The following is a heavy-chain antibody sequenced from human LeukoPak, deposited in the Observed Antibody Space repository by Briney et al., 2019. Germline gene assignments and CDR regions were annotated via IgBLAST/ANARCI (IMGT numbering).Heavy chain of an antibody. CDR2: ISSSGATI. D-gene: IGHD5-18*01. J-gene: IGHJ4*02. V-gene: IGHV3-48*03. CDR3: TRDAGTRLKYSFGYGDY. Sequence: QTGGSLRLSCVASGFTFHNYEMNWVRQAPGKGLEWVSYISSSGATIYYADAVKGRFTISRDNAKSSLYLQMNSLRAEDTAVYYCTRDAGTRLKYSFGYGDYWGQGALVTVSS. CDR1: GFTFHNYE.